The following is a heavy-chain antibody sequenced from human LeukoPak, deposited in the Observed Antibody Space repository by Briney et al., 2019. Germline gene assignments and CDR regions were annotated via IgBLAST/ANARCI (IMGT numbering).Heavy chain of an antibody. Sequence: ASVKVSCXASGYTFTSYYMHWVRQAPGQGLEWMGIINPSGGSTSYAQKFQGRVTMTRDTSTSTVYMELSSLSSEDTAVYYCAQIVSRNNWFVPCGQGTLDTVSS. J-gene: IGHJ5*02. D-gene: IGHD2/OR15-2a*01. CDR2: INPSGGST. V-gene: IGHV1-46*01. CDR1: GYTFTSYY. CDR3: AQIVSRNNWFVP.